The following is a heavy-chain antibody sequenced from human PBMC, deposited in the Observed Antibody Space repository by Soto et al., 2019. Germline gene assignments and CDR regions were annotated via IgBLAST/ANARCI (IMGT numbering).Heavy chain of an antibody. V-gene: IGHV1-18*04. Sequence: GASVKVSCKASGYTFTSYGISCVRQAPGQGLEWMGWISAYNGNTNYAQKLQGRVTMTTDTSTSTAYMELRSLRSDDTAVYYCARAAPKLSSSSGVDVWGQGTTVTVS. CDR2: ISAYNGNT. D-gene: IGHD6-6*01. J-gene: IGHJ6*02. CDR3: ARAAPKLSSSSGVDV. CDR1: GYTFTSYG.